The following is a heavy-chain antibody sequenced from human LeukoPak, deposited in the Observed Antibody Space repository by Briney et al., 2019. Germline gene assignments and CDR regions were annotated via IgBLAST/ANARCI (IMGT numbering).Heavy chain of an antibody. CDR2: ISWNSGSI. CDR3: AKGIDSGHDSGLFDY. CDR1: GFTFDDYA. D-gene: IGHD5-12*01. V-gene: IGHV3-9*03. Sequence: GRSLRLSCAASGFTFDDYAMHWVRQAPGKGLEWVSGISWNSGSIGYADSVKGRFTISRDNAKNSLYLQMNSLRAEDMALYYCAKGIDSGHDSGLFDYWGQGTLVTVSS. J-gene: IGHJ4*02.